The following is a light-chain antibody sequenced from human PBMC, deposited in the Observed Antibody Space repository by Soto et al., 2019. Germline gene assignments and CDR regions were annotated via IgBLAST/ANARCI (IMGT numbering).Light chain of an antibody. Sequence: DIVLTQSPGTLSLSPGERATLSCRASQSVSSTYLAWYQQKPGQAPRLLIYGASIRATGIPDRFSGSGSGTDFTLTISRLEPEDFAVYYCQQYGTSLLYTFGQGTKLEI. V-gene: IGKV3-20*01. CDR3: QQYGTSLLYT. CDR1: QSVSSTY. J-gene: IGKJ2*01. CDR2: GAS.